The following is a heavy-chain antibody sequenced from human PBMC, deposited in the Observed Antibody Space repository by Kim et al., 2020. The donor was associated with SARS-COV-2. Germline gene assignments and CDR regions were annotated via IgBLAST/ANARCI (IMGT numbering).Heavy chain of an antibody. CDR1: GYTFNGYY. D-gene: IGHD1-1*01. V-gene: IGHV1-2*02. CDR3: ARYSGSDAFDI. J-gene: IGHJ3*02. Sequence: ASVKVSCKASGYTFNGYYMHWVRQAPGQGLEWMGWINPNSGSTNYAQKFQGRVTMTRDTSISTVYMELSRLRSDDTAVYYCARYSGSDAFDIWGQGTMVTVSS. CDR2: INPNSGST.